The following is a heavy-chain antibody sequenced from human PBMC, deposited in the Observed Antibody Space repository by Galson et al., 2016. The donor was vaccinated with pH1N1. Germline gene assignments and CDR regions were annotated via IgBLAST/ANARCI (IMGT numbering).Heavy chain of an antibody. Sequence: WIRQPPGKALEWLALIDWDDDKYYSTSLKTRLTISKDTSKNQVVLTMTNMDPVDTATYYCARIYYGDYVGYFDYWGQGTLVTVSS. D-gene: IGHD4-17*01. CDR2: IDWDDDK. CDR3: ARIYYGDYVGYFDY. V-gene: IGHV2-70*01. J-gene: IGHJ4*02.